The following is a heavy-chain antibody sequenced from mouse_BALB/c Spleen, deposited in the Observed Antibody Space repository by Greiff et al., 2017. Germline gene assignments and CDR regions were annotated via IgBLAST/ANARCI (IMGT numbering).Heavy chain of an antibody. CDR2: ISYDGSN. Sequence: ESGPGLVKPSQSLSLTCSVTGYSITSGYYWNWIRQFPGNKLEWMGYISYDGSNNYNPSLKNRISITRDTSKNQFFLKLNSVTTEDTATYYCARDYYGSSYDYYYAMDYWGQGTSVTVSS. D-gene: IGHD1-1*01. J-gene: IGHJ4*01. CDR3: ARDYYGSSYDYYYAMDY. CDR1: GYSITSGYY. V-gene: IGHV3-6*02.